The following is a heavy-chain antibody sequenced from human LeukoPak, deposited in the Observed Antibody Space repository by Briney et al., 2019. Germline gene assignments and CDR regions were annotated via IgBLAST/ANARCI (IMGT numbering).Heavy chain of an antibody. CDR3: ARVLGGSGSYSYFDY. CDR1: GFTFSSYE. V-gene: IGHV3-48*03. CDR2: ISSSGSTI. J-gene: IGHJ4*02. Sequence: GGSLRLSCAASGFTFSSYEMNWVRQAPGKGLEWVSYISSSGSTIYYADSVKGRFTISRDNAKNSLFLQMNSLRAEDTAVYYCARVLGGSGSYSYFDYWGQGTLVTVSS. D-gene: IGHD3-10*01.